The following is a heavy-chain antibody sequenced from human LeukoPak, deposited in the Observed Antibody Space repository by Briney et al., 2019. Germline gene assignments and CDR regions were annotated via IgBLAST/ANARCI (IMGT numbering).Heavy chain of an antibody. CDR3: ARDPNDYGDYS. Sequence: GGSLRLSCAASGFTFRSYTMHWVRQAPGKGLEWVAVILYDGRTTNYADSVKGRFTISRDNAKNSLYLQMNSLRAEDTAVYYCARDPNDYGDYSWGQGTLVTVSS. D-gene: IGHD4-17*01. J-gene: IGHJ4*02. CDR1: GFTFRSYT. V-gene: IGHV3-30*04. CDR2: ILYDGRTT.